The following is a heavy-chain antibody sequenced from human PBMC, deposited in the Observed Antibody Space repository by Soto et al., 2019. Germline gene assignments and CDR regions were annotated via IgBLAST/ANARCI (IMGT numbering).Heavy chain of an antibody. CDR1: GFTFSSSA. CDR2: ISYDGSKK. V-gene: IGHV3-30-3*01. J-gene: IGHJ4*02. CDR3: AREEWQLPLDY. Sequence: QVQLVESGGGVVQSGRSLRLSCAASGFTFSSSAMHWVRQAPGKGLEWVTVISYDGSKKYYADSVKGRFTISRDNSKNTMDLQMNRLRAEDTAVYYGAREEWQLPLDYWGQGTLVTVSS. D-gene: IGHD2-8*01.